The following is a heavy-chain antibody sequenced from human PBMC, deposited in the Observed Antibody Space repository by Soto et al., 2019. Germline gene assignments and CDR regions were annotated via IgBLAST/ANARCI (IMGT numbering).Heavy chain of an antibody. Sequence: EVQLVESGGGVVRPGGSLRLSCAASGFIFGAHAMSWVRQAPGKGLEWVSAINWIGGSTNYADSMKGRFTISRDNAKNSLDLQMSSLRAEDTALYYCARHGGTPDLYFDYWGQGTPVTVSS. CDR2: INWIGGST. CDR1: GFIFGAHA. J-gene: IGHJ4*02. CDR3: ARHGGTPDLYFDY. V-gene: IGHV3-20*04. D-gene: IGHD3-16*01.